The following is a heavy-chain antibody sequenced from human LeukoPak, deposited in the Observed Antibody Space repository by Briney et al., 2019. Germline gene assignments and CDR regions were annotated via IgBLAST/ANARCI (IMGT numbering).Heavy chain of an antibody. CDR1: GYTFTSYD. D-gene: IGHD2-21*01. CDR3: ARSLPRILVVIAAGYYYGLDV. V-gene: IGHV1-8*01. Sequence: GASVKVSCKASGYTFTSYDINWVRQATGQGLEWMGWMNPNSGNTGYAQKFRGRVTMTRNTSISTAYMELSSLRSEDTAVYYCARSLPRILVVIAAGYYYGLDVWGQGTTVTVSS. J-gene: IGHJ6*02. CDR2: MNPNSGNT.